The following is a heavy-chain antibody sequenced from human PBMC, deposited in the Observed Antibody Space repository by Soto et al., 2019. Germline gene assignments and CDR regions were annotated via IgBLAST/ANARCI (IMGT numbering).Heavy chain of an antibody. Sequence: QLQLQESGPGLVKPSETLSLTCTVSGGSISSSSYYWGWIRQPPGKGLEWIGSIYYSGSTYYNPSLKSRVTISVDTRKNQFALKLSAVTAADTAVYYCARLAIYYGSGSWSEGGPTLDYWGQGTLVTVSS. J-gene: IGHJ4*02. CDR3: ARLAIYYGSGSWSEGGPTLDY. CDR1: GGSISSSSYY. D-gene: IGHD3-10*01. V-gene: IGHV4-39*01. CDR2: IYYSGST.